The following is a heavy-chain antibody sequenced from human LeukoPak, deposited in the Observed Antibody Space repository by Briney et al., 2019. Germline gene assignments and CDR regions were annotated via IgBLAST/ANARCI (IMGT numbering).Heavy chain of an antibody. J-gene: IGHJ4*02. Sequence: GGSLRLSCAASGFTFSNYGMHWVRQAPGKGLEWVAVIWYDGSNKYYADSVKGRFTISRDNSKNTLYLQMNSPRAEDTAVYYCARDVCSSTSCYIGYFDYWGQGTLVTVSS. CDR2: IWYDGSNK. CDR1: GFTFSNYG. D-gene: IGHD2-2*02. CDR3: ARDVCSSTSCYIGYFDY. V-gene: IGHV3-33*01.